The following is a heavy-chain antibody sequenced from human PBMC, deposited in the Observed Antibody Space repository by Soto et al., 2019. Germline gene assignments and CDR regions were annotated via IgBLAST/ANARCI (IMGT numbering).Heavy chain of an antibody. Sequence: PSETLSLTCAVSGDSVSTHYWWSWVRQSPGKGLEWIGYTYHSGSTYYNPSLKSRVTISVDTSASTVYMELSSLRSEDTAVYFCTRDYYDSSGYYPKFDYWGQGTLVTVSS. CDR1: GDSVSTHYW. CDR2: TYHSGST. J-gene: IGHJ4*02. V-gene: IGHV4-4*02. CDR3: TRDYYDSSGYYPKFDY. D-gene: IGHD3-22*01.